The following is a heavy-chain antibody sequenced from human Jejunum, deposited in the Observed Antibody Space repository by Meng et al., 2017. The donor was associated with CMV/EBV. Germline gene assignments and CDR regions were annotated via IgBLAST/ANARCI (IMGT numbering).Heavy chain of an antibody. CDR2: IIGDWTTT. CDR3: GRGNYYAVDV. CDR1: GLAFSAYR. J-gene: IGHJ6*02. Sequence: CAASGLAFSAYRMPWVHQVAGKGLVWVSHIIGDWTTTTYAASVKGRFTISRDNAKNTLYLQMNSLRVEDTGVYYCGRGNYYAVDVWGQGTTVTVSS. V-gene: IGHV3-74*01.